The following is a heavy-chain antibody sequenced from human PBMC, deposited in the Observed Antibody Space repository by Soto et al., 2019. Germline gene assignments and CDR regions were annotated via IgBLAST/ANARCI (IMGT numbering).Heavy chain of an antibody. D-gene: IGHD6-19*01. CDR2: IIPIFGTA. V-gene: IGHV1-69*06. J-gene: IGHJ3*02. Sequence: GASVKVSCKASGGTFSSYAISWVRQAPGQGLEWMGGIIPIFGTANYAQKFQGRVTITADKSTSTAYMELSSLRSEDTAVYYCARAMGIAVAADAFDIWGQGTMVTVSS. CDR1: GGTFSSYA. CDR3: ARAMGIAVAADAFDI.